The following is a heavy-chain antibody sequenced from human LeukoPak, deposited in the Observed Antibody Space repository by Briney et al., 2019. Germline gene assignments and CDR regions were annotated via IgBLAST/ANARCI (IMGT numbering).Heavy chain of an antibody. D-gene: IGHD3-3*01. J-gene: IGHJ4*02. CDR2: IKTKADGWTT. Sequence: GGSLRLSCAASGFTFNNAWMSWVRQAPRKGLEWIGRIKTKADGWTTDYAAPVNGRFTISRDDSKSTLYLEMNSLTTEDTAVYWCTTITMGSHFDHWGQGTLVTVSS. V-gene: IGHV3-15*01. CDR3: TTITMGSHFDH. CDR1: GFTFNNAW.